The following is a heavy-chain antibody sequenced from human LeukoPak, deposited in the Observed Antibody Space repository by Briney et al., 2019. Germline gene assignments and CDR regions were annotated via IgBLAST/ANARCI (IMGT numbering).Heavy chain of an antibody. J-gene: IGHJ4*02. D-gene: IGHD5-18*01. CDR1: GFTFSSYG. Sequence: SGGSLRLSCAASGFTFSSYGMHWVRQAPGKGLEWVAAISYDGRNKEYVDSVKGRFTISRHNSKNTVYLQMNSLRAEDTAVYNCAKDRGYSHGFDYWGQGTLVTVSS. V-gene: IGHV3-30*18. CDR2: ISYDGRNK. CDR3: AKDRGYSHGFDY.